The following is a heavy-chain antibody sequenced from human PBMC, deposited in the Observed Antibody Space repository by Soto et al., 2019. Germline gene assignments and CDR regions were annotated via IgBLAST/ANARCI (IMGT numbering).Heavy chain of an antibody. J-gene: IGHJ3*02. D-gene: IGHD3-22*01. CDR2: IYHSGRT. CDR1: GGSISSSNW. V-gene: IGHV4-4*02. Sequence: QVQLQESGPGLVKPSGTLSLTCAVSGGSISSSNWWSWVRQPPGKGLEWIGEIYHSGRTNYNPSLRSRVNISVDKSKNQFSLKLSSVTAADTAVYYCARASPTYYYDSSGYLAFDIWGQGTMVTVSS. CDR3: ARASPTYYYDSSGYLAFDI.